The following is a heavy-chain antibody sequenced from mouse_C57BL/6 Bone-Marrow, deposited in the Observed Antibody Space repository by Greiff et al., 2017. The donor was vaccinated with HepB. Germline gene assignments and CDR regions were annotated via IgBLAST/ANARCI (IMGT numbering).Heavy chain of an antibody. CDR2: IFPGSGST. J-gene: IGHJ1*03. CDR1: GYTFTDYY. V-gene: IGHV1-75*01. CDR3: AREGYYGSSYWYFDV. D-gene: IGHD1-1*01. Sequence: QVQLKQSGPELVKPGASVKISCKASGYTFTDYYINWVKQRPGQGLEWIGWIFPGSGSTYYNEKFKGKATLTVDKSSSTAYMLLSSLTSEDSAVYCCAREGYYGSSYWYFDVWGTGTTVTVSS.